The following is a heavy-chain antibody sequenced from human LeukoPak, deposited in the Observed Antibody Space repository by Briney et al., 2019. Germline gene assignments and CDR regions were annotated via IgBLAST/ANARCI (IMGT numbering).Heavy chain of an antibody. CDR3: ARYRRDNTYFLDY. Sequence: SETLSLTCIVSGGSINSHYWSWLRQPPGKGLEWIGFIHYSGNTNYNPSPKSRVSMSIDTSMNQFSLRLSSVTAADTAVYYCARYRRDNTYFLDYWGQGTLVTVFS. CDR2: IHYSGNT. V-gene: IGHV4-59*11. CDR1: GGSINSHY. J-gene: IGHJ4*02. D-gene: IGHD1-1*01.